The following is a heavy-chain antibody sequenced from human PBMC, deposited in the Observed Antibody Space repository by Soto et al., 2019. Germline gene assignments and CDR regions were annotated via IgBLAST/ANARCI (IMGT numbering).Heavy chain of an antibody. CDR1: GGSITSGDYY. Sequence: QVQLQESGPGLVKPSQTLSLTCTVSGGSITSGDYYWTWIRQTPGKGLEWIGYSYSSGSTRYNPSLESRVTISVDTSKNQFSLKLSSVTAADTAVYYCARDPHEVPEGGYGMDVWGQGTTVTVSS. D-gene: IGHD2-15*01. V-gene: IGHV4-30-4*01. CDR2: SYSSGST. J-gene: IGHJ6*02. CDR3: ARDPHEVPEGGYGMDV.